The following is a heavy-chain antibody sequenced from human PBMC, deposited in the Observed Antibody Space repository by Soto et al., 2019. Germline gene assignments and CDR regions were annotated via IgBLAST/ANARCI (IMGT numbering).Heavy chain of an antibody. CDR1: GFTLKDCA. Sequence: GGSLRLSCSMSGFTLKDCAISWVRQAPGKVLEWVSGISGSGGAKYYTHSVEGRFTIPKDFSKNTVSLQMTGLRVDDTAVYYCARTRTAFYRYYFDSWGQGALVAVSS. CDR2: ISGSGGAK. J-gene: IGHJ4*02. D-gene: IGHD2-21*02. CDR3: ARTRTAFYRYYFDS. V-gene: IGHV3-23*01.